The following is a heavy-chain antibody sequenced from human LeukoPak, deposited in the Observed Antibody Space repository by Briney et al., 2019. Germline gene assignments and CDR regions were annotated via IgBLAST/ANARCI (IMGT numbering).Heavy chain of an antibody. V-gene: IGHV3-21*01. CDR1: GFSFGSYS. CDR2: ISSGSGNI. Sequence: GGSLRLSCAASGFSFGSYSMNWVRQAPGKGLEWVSAISSGSGNIYYADSVRGRFTVSRDNAKNSLYLQMNSLRDEDTAVYYCARRSDYFDYWGQGTLVTVSS. CDR3: ARRSDYFDY. D-gene: IGHD3-3*01. J-gene: IGHJ4*02.